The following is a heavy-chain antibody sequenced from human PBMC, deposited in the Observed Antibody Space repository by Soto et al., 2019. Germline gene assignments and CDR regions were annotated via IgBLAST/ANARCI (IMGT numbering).Heavy chain of an antibody. CDR1: GFTFSSYA. CDR2: ISGSGGST. J-gene: IGHJ4*02. Sequence: EVQLLESGGGLVQPGGSLRLSCAASGFTFSSYAMSWVRQAPGKGLEWVSAISGSGGSTYYADSVKGRFTTSRDNSKNTLYLQMNSLRAEDTAVYYCAKWKDNDGFFDYWGQGTLVTVSS. CDR3: AKWKDNDGFFDY. V-gene: IGHV3-23*01. D-gene: IGHD1-1*01.